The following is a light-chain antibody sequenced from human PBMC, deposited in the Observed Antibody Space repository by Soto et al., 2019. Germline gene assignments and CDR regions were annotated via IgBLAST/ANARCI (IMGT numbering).Light chain of an antibody. CDR2: DAS. CDR3: QQRSNWPPIT. V-gene: IGKV3-11*01. Sequence: EIVLTHSPATLSLSPGEIATLSCRASQSVNIYLVWYQQKPGQAPRLLIYDASNRATGIPARFSGSGSGTDFTLTISSLEPEDSAVYYCQQRSNWPPITFGQGTRLEIK. CDR1: QSVNIY. J-gene: IGKJ5*01.